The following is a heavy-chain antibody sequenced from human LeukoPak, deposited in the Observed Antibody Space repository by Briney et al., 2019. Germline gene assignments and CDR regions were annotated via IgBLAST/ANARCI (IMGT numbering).Heavy chain of an antibody. CDR3: ARRGYCSGGDCYSAAFDI. CDR1: GYSFTSYW. CDR2: IYPADSYI. Sequence: GESLKISCKASGYSFTSYWIGWVRQMPGRGLEWMGIIYPADSYIKYSPSFQGQVTISADKSISTAYLQWSSLKASDTAMYHCARRGYCSGGDCYSAAFDIWGQGTMVTVSS. J-gene: IGHJ3*02. V-gene: IGHV5-51*01. D-gene: IGHD2-15*01.